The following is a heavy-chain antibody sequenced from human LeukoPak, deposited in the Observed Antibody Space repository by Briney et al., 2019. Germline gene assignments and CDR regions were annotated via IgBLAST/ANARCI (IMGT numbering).Heavy chain of an antibody. CDR1: GDSVSSNSAA. Sequence: SQTLSLTCAISGDSVSSNSAAWNWIRQSPSRGLEWLGRTYYRSKWYNDYAVSVKSRITINPDTSKNQFSLQLNSVTPEDTAVYYCARSIRQDTAMVTAYYYYYMDVWGKGTTVTVSS. D-gene: IGHD5-18*01. J-gene: IGHJ6*03. CDR3: ARSIRQDTAMVTAYYYYYMDV. CDR2: TYYRSKWYN. V-gene: IGHV6-1*01.